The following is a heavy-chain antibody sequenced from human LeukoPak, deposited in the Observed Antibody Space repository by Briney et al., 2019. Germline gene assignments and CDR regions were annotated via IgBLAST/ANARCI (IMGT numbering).Heavy chain of an antibody. D-gene: IGHD3-16*01. CDR1: GYTFTGQY. CDR3: ARGRQLHLGELFPFAEFFQP. V-gene: IGHV1-2*02. Sequence: ASVKVSCKTSGYTFTGQYLHWVRQAPAQGLEWMGWINQYSGGTKSAQKFQGRVIMTRDTSISTAYMELRSLSSDDTAVYYCARGRQLHLGELFPFAEFFQPWGQGTLVTVFS. J-gene: IGHJ1*01. CDR2: INQYSGGT.